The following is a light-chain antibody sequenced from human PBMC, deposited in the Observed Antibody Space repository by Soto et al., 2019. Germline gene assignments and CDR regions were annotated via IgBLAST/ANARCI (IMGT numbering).Light chain of an antibody. CDR2: EGG. CDR1: SSDVGTYNL. V-gene: IGLV2-23*01. J-gene: IGLJ1*01. Sequence: QSALTQPASVSGSLGVAVTISCTGSSSDVGTYNLVSWYQQHPGNAPRLMIYEGGKRPSGVSNRFSGSKSGITASLTISGLRAQAEADFYCCSYAGGGIYVFGTGTKVTVL. CDR3: CSYAGGGIYV.